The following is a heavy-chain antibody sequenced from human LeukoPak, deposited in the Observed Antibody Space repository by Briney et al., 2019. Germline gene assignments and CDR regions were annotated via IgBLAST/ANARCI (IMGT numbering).Heavy chain of an antibody. Sequence: KSSETLSLTCTVSGGSISSYYWNWIRQPPGKGLEWIGYIYCTGNTNYNPSLKSRVTISVDTSKTQFSLKLSSVTAADTAVYYCARDYYDSSGYYDDAFDIWGQGTMVTVSS. CDR3: ARDYYDSSGYYDDAFDI. J-gene: IGHJ3*02. CDR1: GGSISSYY. D-gene: IGHD3-22*01. V-gene: IGHV4-59*12. CDR2: IYCTGNT.